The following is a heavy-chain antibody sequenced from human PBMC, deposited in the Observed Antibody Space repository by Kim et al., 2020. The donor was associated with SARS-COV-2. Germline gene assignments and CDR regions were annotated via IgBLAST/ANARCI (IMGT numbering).Heavy chain of an antibody. V-gene: IGHV3-23*01. CDR3: AKTRSGSCGGQIDF. Sequence: GGSLRLSCGAAGFTFSDHGMTWVRQAPGKGLEWVSSVCGGDRGTYYADSVKGRFTISRDNSKNTLYLQMNSLRAEDTARYYCAKTRSGSCGGQIDFWGQGTRVTVSS. CDR1: GFTFSDHG. J-gene: IGHJ4*02. D-gene: IGHD3-10*01. CDR2: VCGGDRGT.